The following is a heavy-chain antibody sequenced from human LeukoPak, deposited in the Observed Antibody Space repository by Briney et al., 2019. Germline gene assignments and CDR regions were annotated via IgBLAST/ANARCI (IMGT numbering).Heavy chain of an antibody. CDR1: GFTFDDYA. Sequence: GGSLRLSCAASGFTFDDYAMHWVRQAPGKGLEWVSGISWNSGSIGYADSVKGRFTISRDNAKNSLYLQMNSLRAEDTALYYCAKDIAPLDSSSYYYWGQGTLVTVSS. J-gene: IGHJ4*02. V-gene: IGHV3-9*01. CDR3: AKDIAPLDSSSYYY. CDR2: ISWNSGSI. D-gene: IGHD6-6*01.